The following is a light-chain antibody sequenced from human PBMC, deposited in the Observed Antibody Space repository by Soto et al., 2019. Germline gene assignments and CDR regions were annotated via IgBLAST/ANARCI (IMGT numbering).Light chain of an antibody. J-gene: IGLJ3*02. CDR3: VSYAGSKGVL. CDR2: EVN. V-gene: IGLV2-8*01. Sequence: QSALTQPPSASGSPGQSVTISCTGTGSDVGNYYYVSWYQQHPGKAPKLVIYEVNKRPSGVPDRFSGSKSGNTASLTVSGLQAEDEADYYCVSYAGSKGVLFGGGTKLTVL. CDR1: GSDVGNYYY.